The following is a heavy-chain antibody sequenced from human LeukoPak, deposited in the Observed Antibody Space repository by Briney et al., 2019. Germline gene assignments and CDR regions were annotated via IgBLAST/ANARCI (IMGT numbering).Heavy chain of an antibody. CDR1: GFTVCSNY. D-gene: IGHD3-16*01. Sequence: GGSLRLSCAASGFTVCSNYMRWLRQAPGKGLEGVSVIYSSGSTYYADSVKGRFTISRDNSKNTLYLQMNSLRAEDTAVYYCARMGDYYYYYVMDVWGQGTTVTVSS. CDR2: IYSSGST. CDR3: ARMGDYYYYYVMDV. V-gene: IGHV3-53*01. J-gene: IGHJ6*02.